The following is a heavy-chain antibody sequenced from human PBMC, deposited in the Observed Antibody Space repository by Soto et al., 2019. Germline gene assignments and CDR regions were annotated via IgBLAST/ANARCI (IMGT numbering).Heavy chain of an antibody. CDR2: IKRDGSEE. D-gene: IGHD2-21*01. J-gene: IGHJ5*02. CDR3: ARAVSVIGGASGFDL. CDR1: GFTFTNYW. Sequence: PGGSLRLSCAASGFTFTNYWMCWVRQALGKGPEWVASIKRDGSEEKYVDSVKGRFTISRDNTKTSLYLQMNNLRAEDTAVYYCARAVSVIGGASGFDLWGQGTLVTVSS. V-gene: IGHV3-7*03.